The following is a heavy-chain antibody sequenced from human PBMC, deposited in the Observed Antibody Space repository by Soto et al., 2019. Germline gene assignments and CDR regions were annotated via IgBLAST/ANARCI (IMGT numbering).Heavy chain of an antibody. V-gene: IGHV1-69*12. CDR1: GGTFSSYA. D-gene: IGHD3-22*01. Sequence: QVQLVQSGAEVRKPGSSVKVSCKASGGTFSSYAISWVRQAPGQGLEWLGGIIPIFGTANFAQKFQGRVTITADESTSTACMDLGRLRSEDTAVYYCARAGNDNYYYGMDVWGQGPTVTVSS. CDR3: ARAGNDNYYYGMDV. CDR2: IIPIFGTA. J-gene: IGHJ6*02.